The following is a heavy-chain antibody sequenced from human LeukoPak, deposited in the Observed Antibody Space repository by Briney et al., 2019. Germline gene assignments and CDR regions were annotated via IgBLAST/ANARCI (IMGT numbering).Heavy chain of an antibody. J-gene: IGHJ4*02. D-gene: IGHD5-18*01. Sequence: GGSLRLSCAASGFTFSNYWMHWVRQAPGKGLVWVSRIYNDGSSTSYADSVKGRFTISRDNAKSTLYLQMNSLRAEDTAVYYCARGGYSYAYFDYWGQGTLVTVSS. CDR3: ARGGYSYAYFDY. CDR1: GFTFSNYW. V-gene: IGHV3-74*01. CDR2: IYNDGSST.